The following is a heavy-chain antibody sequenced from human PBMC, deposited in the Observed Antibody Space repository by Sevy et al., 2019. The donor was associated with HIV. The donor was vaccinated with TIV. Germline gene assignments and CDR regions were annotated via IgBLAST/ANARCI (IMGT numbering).Heavy chain of an antibody. V-gene: IGHV3-23*01. CDR3: AKDHDNNWFDP. D-gene: IGHD3-9*01. J-gene: IGHJ5*02. Sequence: GGSLRLSCAASGFSFNLYAMTWVRQAPGKGLEWASTISVSGGSTYYADSVKGQFTISRENSKNTLYLQMNSLRAEDTAVYYCAKDHDNNWFDPWGQGTLVTVSS. CDR2: ISVSGGST. CDR1: GFSFNLYA.